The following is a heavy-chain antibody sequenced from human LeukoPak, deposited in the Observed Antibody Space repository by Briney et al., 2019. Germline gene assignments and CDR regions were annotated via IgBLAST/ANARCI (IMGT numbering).Heavy chain of an antibody. D-gene: IGHD5-12*01. CDR3: ARMGGYSGYATH. Sequence: PSETLSLTCTVSGGSISSYYWSWIRQPPGKGLEWIGYIHYSRSTNYNPSLKSRVTISVDTSKNQFSLKLSSATAADTAVYYCARMGGYSGYATHWGQGTLVTVSS. V-gene: IGHV4-59*08. CDR2: IHYSRST. CDR1: GGSISSYY. J-gene: IGHJ4*02.